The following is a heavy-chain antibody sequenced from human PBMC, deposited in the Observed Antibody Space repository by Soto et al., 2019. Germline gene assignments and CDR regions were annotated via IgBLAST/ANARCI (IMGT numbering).Heavy chain of an antibody. Sequence: QVQLVQSGAEVKKPGSSAKVSCKASGGTFRRDGINWVRQAPGQGLEWMGGIIPNVGTPNYAQKFRGRITITADKSTDTVYLDLSSLKSEDTAVYYCAKVGGFCRSSSGGMAVWGHGTTVIVSS. CDR3: AKVGGFCRSSSGGMAV. V-gene: IGHV1-69*06. CDR2: IIPNVGTP. D-gene: IGHD2-2*01. J-gene: IGHJ6*02. CDR1: GGTFRRDG.